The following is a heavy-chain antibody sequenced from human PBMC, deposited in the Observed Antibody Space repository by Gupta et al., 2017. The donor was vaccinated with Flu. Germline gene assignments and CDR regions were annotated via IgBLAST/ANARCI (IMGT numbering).Heavy chain of an antibody. V-gene: IGHV1-69*02. Sequence: QVQLMQSGAEVKNPGSSLKVSCQSSGVTFTSQTISWVRQAPGQGLEWIGRIVPEFGVPTYVQRFHGRVTFTADISTSTAYLELHNLRSEDTAVYYCARAPLGSAPGNLFDSWGQGTLVIVSS. J-gene: IGHJ4*02. CDR3: ARAPLGSAPGNLFDS. D-gene: IGHD1-26*01. CDR1: GVTFTSQT. CDR2: IVPEFGVP.